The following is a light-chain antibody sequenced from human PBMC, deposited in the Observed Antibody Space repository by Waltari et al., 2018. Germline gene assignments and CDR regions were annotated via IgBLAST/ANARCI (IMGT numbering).Light chain of an antibody. CDR2: LTS. V-gene: IGKV2-28*01. Sequence: DIVMTQSPLSLPVNPGEPASISCTFSETLLHSNGYLYLNWYLQRPGQSPPLLIYLTSNRSSGVPDRLSGSGSSTYFTLKISRVEADDLGIYYCMQTLKVPYTFGQGTNLEIK. J-gene: IGKJ2*01. CDR1: ETLLHSNGYLY. CDR3: MQTLKVPYT.